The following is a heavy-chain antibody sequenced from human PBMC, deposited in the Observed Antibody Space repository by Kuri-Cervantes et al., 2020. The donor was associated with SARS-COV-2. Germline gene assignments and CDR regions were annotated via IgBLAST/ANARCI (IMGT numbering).Heavy chain of an antibody. Sequence: SETLSLTCTASGGSISSSSYYWGWIRQPPGKGLEWIGSIYYSGSTYYNPSFKSRVTISVDTSKNQFSLKLSPVTAADTAVYYCARQMMSSITIFGVVITRNWFDPWGQGTLVTVSS. D-gene: IGHD3-3*01. CDR2: IYYSGST. V-gene: IGHV4-39*01. CDR3: ARQMMSSITIFGVVITRNWFDP. CDR1: GGSISSSSYY. J-gene: IGHJ5*02.